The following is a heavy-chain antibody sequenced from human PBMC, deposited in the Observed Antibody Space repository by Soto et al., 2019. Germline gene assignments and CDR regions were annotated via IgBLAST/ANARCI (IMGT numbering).Heavy chain of an antibody. D-gene: IGHD3-16*02. CDR2: INPTGST. CDR1: GGSFIGYY. CDR3: ARANGLRLGELSWGGPNWFDP. Sequence: QVRLQQWGAGLLKPSETLSLTCAVYGGSFIGYYWSWIRQPPGKGLEWIGEINPTGSTNYNPSLKRRGTILIDTSKNQFSLKLSSVTAADTAMYYCARANGLRLGELSWGGPNWFDPWGQGTLVTVSS. J-gene: IGHJ5*02. V-gene: IGHV4-34*01.